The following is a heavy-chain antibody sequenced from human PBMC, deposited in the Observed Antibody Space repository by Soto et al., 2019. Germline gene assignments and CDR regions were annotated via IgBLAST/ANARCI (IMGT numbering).Heavy chain of an antibody. CDR1: GFTFSSYS. CDR2: ISSSSIYT. Sequence: VQLVESGGGLVKPGGSLRLSCVVSGFTFSSYSMNWVRQAPGKGLEWVSSISSSSIYTYYADSVKGRFTISRDNAKNSVYLQMNSLRAEETAVYYCARDFKESQYYYYCMDVWGKGTTVTVSS. CDR3: ARDFKESQYYYYCMDV. D-gene: IGHD3-10*01. V-gene: IGHV3-21*06. J-gene: IGHJ6*03.